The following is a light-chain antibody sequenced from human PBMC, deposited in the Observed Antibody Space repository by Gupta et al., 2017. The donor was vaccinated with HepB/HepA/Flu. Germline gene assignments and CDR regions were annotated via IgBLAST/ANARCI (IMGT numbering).Light chain of an antibody. CDR3: QSYDSSLSGWGV. V-gene: IGLV1-40*01. CDR2: GNN. CDR1: TSNIGAGFD. Sequence: QSVLTQPPSVSGAPGQRVTISCTGSTSNIGAGFDVHWYQQFPGSGPNLLIYGNNNRPSGVPDRFSGSKSGTSASLAITGLQTEDEAYYYCQSYDSSLSGWGVFGGGTKVTVL. J-gene: IGLJ2*01.